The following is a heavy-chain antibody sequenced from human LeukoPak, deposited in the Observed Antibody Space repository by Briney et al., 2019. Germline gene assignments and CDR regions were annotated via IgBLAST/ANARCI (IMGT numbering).Heavy chain of an antibody. CDR1: GFTFSTYW. V-gene: IGHV3-74*01. J-gene: IGHJ4*02. Sequence: GGSLRLSCAASGFTFSTYWMHWVRQAPGKGLVWVSHINSDGSSTSYADSVKGRVTISRDNAKNTLYLRMNSLRAEDTAVYYCARVSRSGPLIDYWGQGTLVTVSS. CDR3: ARVSRSGPLIDY. CDR2: INSDGSST. D-gene: IGHD6-25*01.